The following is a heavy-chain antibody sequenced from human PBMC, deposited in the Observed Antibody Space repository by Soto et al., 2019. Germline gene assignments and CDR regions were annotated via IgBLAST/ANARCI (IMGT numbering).Heavy chain of an antibody. CDR1: GITVSSNY. J-gene: IGHJ1*01. D-gene: IGHD3-22*01. V-gene: IGHV3-53*01. Sequence: PGGSLRLSCAASGITVSSNYMSWVRQAPGRGLEWVSVIYSGGSTNYADSVKGRFTISRDNSKNTLYLQMNSLRDEDTAVYYCARDPDYYDSSGYYPEYFQHWGQGTLVTVSS. CDR3: ARDPDYYDSSGYYPEYFQH. CDR2: IYSGGST.